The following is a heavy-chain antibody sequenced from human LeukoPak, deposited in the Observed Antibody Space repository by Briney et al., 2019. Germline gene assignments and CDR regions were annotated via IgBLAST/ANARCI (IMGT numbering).Heavy chain of an antibody. CDR2: FDPEDGET. CDR3: ARRGPVGATRGGNYVDY. J-gene: IGHJ4*02. Sequence: GASVKVSCKVSGYTLTELSMHWVRQAPGKGLEWMGGFDPEDGETIYAQKFQGRVTITADKSTSTAYMELSSLRSEGTAVYYCARRGPVGATRGGNYVDYWGQGTLVTVSS. V-gene: IGHV1-24*01. CDR1: GYTLTELS. D-gene: IGHD1-26*01.